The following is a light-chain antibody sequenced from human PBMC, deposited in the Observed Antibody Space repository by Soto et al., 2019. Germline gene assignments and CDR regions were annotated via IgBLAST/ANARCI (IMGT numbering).Light chain of an antibody. V-gene: IGKV3-15*01. CDR3: QQYNNWPGGT. CDR2: GAS. J-gene: IGKJ1*01. CDR1: QSVSSN. Sequence: EIVLTQSPATLSVSPGERATLCCRASQSVSSNLAWYQQKPGQAPRLLIYGASTRATGIPARFSGSGSGTEFTLTISSLQSEDFAVYYCQQYNNWPGGTFGQGTKVDIK.